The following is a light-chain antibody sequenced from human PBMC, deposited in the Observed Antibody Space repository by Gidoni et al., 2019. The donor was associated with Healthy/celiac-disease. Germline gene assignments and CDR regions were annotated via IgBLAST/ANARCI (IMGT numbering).Light chain of an antibody. J-gene: IGKJ2*01. CDR2: DAS. V-gene: IGKV3-11*01. CDR1: QSVSSY. Sequence: EIVLTQSPATLSLSPGERATLSCRASQSVSSYLAWYQQKPGQAPRLLIYDASNRATGIPARFSGSGSGTDFTLTISSLEPEDFAVYYCQQRSNWPRRMYTFXQXTKLXIK. CDR3: QQRSNWPRRMYT.